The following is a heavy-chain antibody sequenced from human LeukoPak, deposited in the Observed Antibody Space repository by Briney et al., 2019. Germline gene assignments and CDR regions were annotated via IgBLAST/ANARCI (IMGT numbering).Heavy chain of an antibody. Sequence: GESVQISCKDSGYSFTNYWIGWVRQMPGKGLEWMGIIHSADSNTKYSPSFQGQVTISADKSISTAYLQWSGLKASDTAMYYCAGARHGDYRWDYWGQGTLVTVSS. D-gene: IGHD4-17*01. CDR2: IHSADSNT. V-gene: IGHV5-51*01. CDR3: AGARHGDYRWDY. CDR1: GYSFTNYW. J-gene: IGHJ4*02.